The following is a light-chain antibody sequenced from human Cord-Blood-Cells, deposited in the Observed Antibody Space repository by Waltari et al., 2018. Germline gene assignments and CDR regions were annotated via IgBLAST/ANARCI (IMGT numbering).Light chain of an antibody. CDR1: SSDVGGYNY. V-gene: IGLV2-14*01. CDR3: SSYTSSSTLV. CDR2: AVS. J-gene: IGLJ2*01. Sequence: QSALTQPASVSGSPGQSITISCTGTSSDVGGYNYVSWYQQHPGKAPKLMIYAVSNRSSGASNRFSGCQSGNTASLTISVLQAEDEADSYCSSYTSSSTLVFGGGTKLTVL.